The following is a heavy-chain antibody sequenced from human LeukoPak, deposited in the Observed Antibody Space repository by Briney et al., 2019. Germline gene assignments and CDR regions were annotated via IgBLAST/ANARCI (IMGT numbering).Heavy chain of an antibody. Sequence: PGGSLRLSCAASGFTFSSYEMNWVRQAPGKGLEWVSYISSSATTIYYAGSVKDRFTISRDNAKNSLYLQMNSLRAEDTAVYYCASHQYYYDSSGYYDRLFDYWGQGTLVTVSS. J-gene: IGHJ4*02. CDR1: GFTFSSYE. CDR3: ASHQYYYDSSGYYDRLFDY. V-gene: IGHV3-48*03. CDR2: ISSSATTI. D-gene: IGHD3-22*01.